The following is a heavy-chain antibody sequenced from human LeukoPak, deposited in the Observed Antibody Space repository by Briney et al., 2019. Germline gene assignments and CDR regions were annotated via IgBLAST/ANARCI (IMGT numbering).Heavy chain of an antibody. CDR3: AIPGYCSSTSCYVYAFDI. CDR1: GGSFSGYY. V-gene: IGHV4-34*01. J-gene: IGHJ3*02. Sequence: SETLSLTCAVYGGSFSGYYWGWIRQPPGKGLEWIGEINHSGSTNYNPSLKSRVTISVNTSKNQFSLKLSSVTAADTAVYYCAIPGYCSSTSCYVYAFDIWGQGTMVTVSS. CDR2: INHSGST. D-gene: IGHD2-2*01.